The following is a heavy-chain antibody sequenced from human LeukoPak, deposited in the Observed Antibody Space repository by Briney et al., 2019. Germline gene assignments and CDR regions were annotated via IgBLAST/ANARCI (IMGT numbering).Heavy chain of an antibody. CDR1: GYMFSNYW. D-gene: IGHD1/OR15-1a*01. CDR2: IYPTDSDT. CDR3: ARQTATTTFDY. V-gene: IGHV5-51*01. Sequence: PGESLQISCKGSGYMFSNYWITWVRQLPGKGLEWMGIIYPTDSDTKYSPSFQGQVTVSADKSITTAHLQWSSLQASDTAMYYCARQTATTTFDYWGQGTLVTVSS. J-gene: IGHJ4*02.